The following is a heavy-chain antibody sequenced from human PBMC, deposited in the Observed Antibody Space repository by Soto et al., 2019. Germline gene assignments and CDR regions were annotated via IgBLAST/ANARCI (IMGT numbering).Heavy chain of an antibody. CDR2: IYCSGST. V-gene: IGHV4-59*12. CDR3: AREQLVREQNYYYYMDV. D-gene: IGHD6-13*01. CDR1: GGSISSYY. Sequence: SETLSLTCTVSGGSISSYYWSWIRQPPGKGLEWIGYIYCSGSTNYNPSLKSRVTISVDTSKNQFSLKLSSVTAADTAVYYCAREQLVREQNYYYYMDVWGKGTTVTVSS. J-gene: IGHJ6*03.